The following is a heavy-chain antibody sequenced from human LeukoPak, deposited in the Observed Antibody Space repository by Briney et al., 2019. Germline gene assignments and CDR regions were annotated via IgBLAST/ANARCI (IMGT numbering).Heavy chain of an antibody. Sequence: SETLSLTCTVSGGSISSSDYYWGWICQSPGKGLEWIGSIYYSGSTYYNPSLKSRVTISVDTSKNQFSLKLSSVTAADTAVYFCVSLVSGSYRLVPYYYYYMDVWGKGTTVTVSS. V-gene: IGHV4-39*01. J-gene: IGHJ6*03. CDR1: GGSISSSDYY. CDR2: IYYSGST. D-gene: IGHD1-26*01. CDR3: VSLVSGSYRLVPYYYYYMDV.